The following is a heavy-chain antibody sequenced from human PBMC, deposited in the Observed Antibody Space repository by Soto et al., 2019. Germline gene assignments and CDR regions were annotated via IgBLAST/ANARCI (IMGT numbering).Heavy chain of an antibody. D-gene: IGHD1-26*01. CDR1: GFTFDDYA. CDR3: AKDTLGWSYYRVFQH. CDR2: ISWNSGSI. J-gene: IGHJ1*01. Sequence: EVQLVESGGGLVQPGRSLRLSCAASGFTFDDYAMHWVRQAPGKGLEWVSGISWNSGSIGYADSVKGRFTISRDNAKNSLYLQMNSLRAEDTALYYCAKDTLGWSYYRVFQHWGQGTLVTVSS. V-gene: IGHV3-9*01.